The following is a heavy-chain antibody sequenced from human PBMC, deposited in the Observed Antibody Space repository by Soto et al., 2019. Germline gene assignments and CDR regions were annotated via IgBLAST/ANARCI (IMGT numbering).Heavy chain of an antibody. CDR1: GSTFSSYS. J-gene: IGHJ5*02. CDR2: ISSSSSTI. Sequence: EVQLVESGGGLVQPGGSLRLSCAASGSTFSSYSMNWVRQAPGKGLEWVSYISSSSSTIYYADSVKGRFTISRDNAKNSLYLQMNSLRDEDTAVYYCAREGEGYCSGGSCHWFDPWGQGTLVTVSS. V-gene: IGHV3-48*02. D-gene: IGHD2-15*01. CDR3: AREGEGYCSGGSCHWFDP.